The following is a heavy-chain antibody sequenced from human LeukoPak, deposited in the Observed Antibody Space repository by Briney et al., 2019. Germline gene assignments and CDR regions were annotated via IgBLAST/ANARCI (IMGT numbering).Heavy chain of an antibody. J-gene: IGHJ6*03. CDR1: GFTFSSYW. Sequence: PGGSLRLSCAASGFTFSSYWMSWVRQAPGKGLEWVANIKQDGSEKYYVDSVKGRFTISRDNAKNSLYLQLNSLRADDTAVYYCARDTLGYCSSTSCYGHYYYYYYMDVWGKGTTVTVSS. CDR2: IKQDGSEK. V-gene: IGHV3-7*01. D-gene: IGHD2-2*01. CDR3: ARDTLGYCSSTSCYGHYYYYYYMDV.